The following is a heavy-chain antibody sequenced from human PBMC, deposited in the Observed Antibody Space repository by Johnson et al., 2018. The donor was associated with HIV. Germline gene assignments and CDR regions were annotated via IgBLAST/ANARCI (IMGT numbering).Heavy chain of an antibody. CDR1: GFTFSSYG. CDR2: IRYDGSNK. Sequence: VQLVESGGGVVQPGGSLRLSCAASGFTFSSYGMHWVRQAPGKGLEWVTFIRYDGSNKYYVDSVKGRFTISRDNSKNTLYLQMNSLRAEDTAVYYCAKEYYNFWSGPDAFDIWGQGIMVTVSS. J-gene: IGHJ3*02. D-gene: IGHD3-3*01. V-gene: IGHV3-30*02. CDR3: AKEYYNFWSGPDAFDI.